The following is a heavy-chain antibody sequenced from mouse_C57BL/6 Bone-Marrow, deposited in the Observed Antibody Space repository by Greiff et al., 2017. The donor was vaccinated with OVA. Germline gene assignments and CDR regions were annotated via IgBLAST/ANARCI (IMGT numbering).Heavy chain of an antibody. CDR1: GYTFTSYW. D-gene: IGHD2-2*01. J-gene: IGHJ3*01. CDR3: AGGYDGDWFAY. Sequence: VQLQQPGAELVMPGASVKLSCKASGYTFTSYWMHWVKQRPGQGLEWIGEIDPSDSYTNYNQKVKGKSTLPVDKSSSTAYMQLSSLTSEDSAVYYCAGGYDGDWFAYWGQGTLVTVSA. CDR2: IDPSDSYT. V-gene: IGHV1-69*01.